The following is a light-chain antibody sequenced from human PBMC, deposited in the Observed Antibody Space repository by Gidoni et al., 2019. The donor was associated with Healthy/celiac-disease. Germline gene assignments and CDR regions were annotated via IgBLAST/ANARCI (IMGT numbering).Light chain of an antibody. CDR1: SSNLGSNT. V-gene: IGLV1-44*01. CDR2: STK. J-gene: IGLJ2*01. CDR3: AAWDDSLNCVV. Sequence: QSVLTQPPSASGTPGQTVTISCSGSSSNLGSNTVKWYQQLPGTAPKLLIYSTKPRPSGVPDRFSGSKSGTSVSLAISGLQSEDEADYYCAAWDDSLNCVVFGGGTKLTVL.